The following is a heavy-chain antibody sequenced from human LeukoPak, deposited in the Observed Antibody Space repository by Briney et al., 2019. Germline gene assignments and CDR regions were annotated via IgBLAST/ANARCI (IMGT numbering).Heavy chain of an antibody. D-gene: IGHD2-2*01. V-gene: IGHV1-18*04. Sequence: ASVKVSCKTPGYVFTTYGISSVWQVPGHGLEWMGWISSENGQTIYAPEFQGRVTITRDTSTSTAHMELRRLRSDETSVYFCAKCRGTSSYLWFDPWGQGTLITVSS. J-gene: IGHJ5*02. CDR2: ISSENGQT. CDR1: GYVFTTYG. CDR3: AKCRGTSSYLWFDP.